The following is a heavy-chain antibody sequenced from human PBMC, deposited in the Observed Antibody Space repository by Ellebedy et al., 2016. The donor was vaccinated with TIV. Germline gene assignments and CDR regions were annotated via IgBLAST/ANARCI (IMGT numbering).Heavy chain of an antibody. CDR2: ISGSGGST. J-gene: IGHJ5*02. D-gene: IGHD5-24*01. CDR3: ARDIDGYNP. Sequence: GESLKISXAASGFTFSSYGMSWVRQAPGKGLEWVSAISGSGGSTYYADSVKGRFTISRDNSKNTLYLQMNSLRAEDTAVYYCARDIDGYNPWGQGTLVTVSS. V-gene: IGHV3-23*01. CDR1: GFTFSSYG.